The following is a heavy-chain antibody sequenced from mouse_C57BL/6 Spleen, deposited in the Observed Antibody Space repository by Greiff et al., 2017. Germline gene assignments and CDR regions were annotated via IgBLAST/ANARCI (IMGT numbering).Heavy chain of an antibody. CDR2: ISSGSSTV. Sequence: EVQGVESGGGLVKPGGSLKLSCAASGFTFSDYGMHWVRQAPEKGLEWVAYISSGSSTVYYADTVKGRFTISRDNAKNTLFLQMTSLRSEDTAMYYCARSFITTVVAPFDDWGQGTTLTVSS. CDR1: GFTFSDYG. D-gene: IGHD1-1*01. J-gene: IGHJ2*01. CDR3: ARSFITTVVAPFDD. V-gene: IGHV5-17*01.